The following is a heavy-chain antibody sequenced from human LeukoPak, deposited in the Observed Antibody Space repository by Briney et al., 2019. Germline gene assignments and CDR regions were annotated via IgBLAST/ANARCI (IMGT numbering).Heavy chain of an antibody. CDR3: ARGLGGLRYCSGGSCYSVFNGMDV. V-gene: IGHV4-30-4*01. CDR2: IYYSGST. D-gene: IGHD2-15*01. Sequence: SETLSLTCTVSGGSISSGDYYWSWIRQPPGKGLEWIGYIYYSGSTYYNPSLKSRVTISVDTSKNQFSLKLSSVTAADTAVYYCARGLGGLRYCSGGSCYSVFNGMDVWGQGTTVTVSS. J-gene: IGHJ6*02. CDR1: GGSISSGDYY.